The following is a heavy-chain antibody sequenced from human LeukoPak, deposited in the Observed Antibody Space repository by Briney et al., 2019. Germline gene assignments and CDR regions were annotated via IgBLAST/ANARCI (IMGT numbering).Heavy chain of an antibody. D-gene: IGHD3-16*01. CDR1: GGSLSSYY. CDR3: ARERSYGAYWFDP. J-gene: IGHJ5*02. CDR2: IYTSGST. V-gene: IGHV4-4*07. Sequence: PSETLSLTCTVSGGSLSSYYWSWIRQPAGKGLEWIGRIYTSGSTNYNPSLTSRVTMSVDTSKNQFSLKLSSVTAADTAVYYCARERSYGAYWFDPWGQGTLVTVSS.